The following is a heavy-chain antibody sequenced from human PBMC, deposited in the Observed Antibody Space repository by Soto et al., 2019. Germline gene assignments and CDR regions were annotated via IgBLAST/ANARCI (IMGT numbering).Heavy chain of an antibody. J-gene: IGHJ3*02. D-gene: IGHD2-2*01. Sequence: ASVKVSCKASGYTFTGYYMHWVRQAPEQGLEWMGWINPNSGGTNYAQKFQGWVTMARDTSISTAYMELSRLRSDDTAVYYCARVREVPAAGDAFDIWGQGTMVTVSS. CDR1: GYTFTGYY. V-gene: IGHV1-2*04. CDR3: ARVREVPAAGDAFDI. CDR2: INPNSGGT.